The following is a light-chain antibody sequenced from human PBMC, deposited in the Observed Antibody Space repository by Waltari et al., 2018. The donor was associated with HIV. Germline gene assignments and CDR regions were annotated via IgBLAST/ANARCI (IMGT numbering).Light chain of an antibody. V-gene: IGLV1-44*01. J-gene: IGLJ2*01. CDR2: GKK. CDR1: TSNIGRNT. Sequence: QSVLTQPPSASGTPEQRVSISCSGSTSNIGRNTVSWFQQLPGAAPTFLIFGKKQRHSGVPDRFSGSKSGTSASLAISGLQFEDEADYYCASWDDSLNGPVFGGGTKLTV. CDR3: ASWDDSLNGPV.